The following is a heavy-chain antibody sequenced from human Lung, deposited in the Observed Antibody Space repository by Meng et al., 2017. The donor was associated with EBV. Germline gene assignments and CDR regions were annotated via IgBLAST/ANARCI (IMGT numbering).Heavy chain of an antibody. CDR1: GYTFSTSA. CDR3: ARDEGGWLTAPDY. J-gene: IGHJ4*02. Sequence: QVQLGQSGAEWRGPGASVKLSCKTPGYTFSTSAMHWVRQAPGQRLEWMGWINAGNGNTKYPQQFQGRVTMTRDISASTGYMELSSLRSEDTAVYYCARDEGGWLTAPDYWGQGTLVTVSS. D-gene: IGHD5-24*01. V-gene: IGHV1-3*01. CDR2: INAGNGNT.